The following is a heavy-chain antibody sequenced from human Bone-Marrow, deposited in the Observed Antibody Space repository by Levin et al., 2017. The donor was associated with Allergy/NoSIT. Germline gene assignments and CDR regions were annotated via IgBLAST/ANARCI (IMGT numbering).Heavy chain of an antibody. Sequence: PGGSLRLSCAVSNSSISSDFHWGWIRQPPGKGLEWIGSIDQSGNTYYNPSLKSRVTISLDTSKNQFSLRLTSVTAADTAVYYCARTLGYCSGDGCYYYFDQWGQGTLVTVSS. CDR2: IDQSGNT. D-gene: IGHD2-15*01. J-gene: IGHJ4*02. CDR1: NSSISSDFH. CDR3: ARTLGYCSGDGCYYYFDQ. V-gene: IGHV4-38-2*01.